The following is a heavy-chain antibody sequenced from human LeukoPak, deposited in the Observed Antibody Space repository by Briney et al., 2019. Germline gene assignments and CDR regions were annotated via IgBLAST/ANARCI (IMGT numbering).Heavy chain of an antibody. CDR2: INPSGGST. V-gene: IGHV1-46*01. CDR3: ARGYSSGVVAACDY. CDR1: GYTFTSYY. D-gene: IGHD2-15*01. Sequence: ASVKVSCKASGYTFTSYYMHWVRQAPGQGLEWMGIINPSGGSTSYAQKFQGRVTMTTDTSTSTAYMELRSLRSDDTAVYYCARGYSSGVVAACDYWGQGTLVTVSS. J-gene: IGHJ4*02.